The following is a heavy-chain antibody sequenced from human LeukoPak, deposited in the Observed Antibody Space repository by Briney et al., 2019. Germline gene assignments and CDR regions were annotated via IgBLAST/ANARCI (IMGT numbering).Heavy chain of an antibody. D-gene: IGHD5-24*01. J-gene: IGHJ4*02. CDR2: ISSSSSYI. CDR3: ARDHRRDGYKNY. Sequence: GGSLRLSCAASGFTFSSDSMNWVRQAPGKGLEWVSSISSSSSYIYYADSVKGRFTISRDNAKNSLYLQMNSLRAEDTAVYYCARDHRRDGYKNYWGQGTLVTVSS. V-gene: IGHV3-21*01. CDR1: GFTFSSDS.